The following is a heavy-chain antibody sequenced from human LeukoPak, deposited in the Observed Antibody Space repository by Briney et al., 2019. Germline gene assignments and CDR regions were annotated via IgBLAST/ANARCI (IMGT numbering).Heavy chain of an antibody. CDR2: ISAYNGNT. J-gene: IGHJ5*02. CDR1: GYTFTSYG. D-gene: IGHD3-22*01. Sequence: ASVKVSCKASGYTFTSYGISWVRQAPGQGLEWMGWISAYNGNTNYAQKLQGRVTMTTDTSTSKAYKELRRLRSDDTAVYSCARRISYDRSGSVNNWFDPWGQGTLVTVSS. V-gene: IGHV1-18*01. CDR3: ARRISYDRSGSVNNWFDP.